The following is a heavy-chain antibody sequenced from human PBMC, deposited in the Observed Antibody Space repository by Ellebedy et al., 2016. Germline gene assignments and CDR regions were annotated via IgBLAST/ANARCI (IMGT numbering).Heavy chain of an antibody. D-gene: IGHD4-11*01. J-gene: IGHJ4*02. Sequence: GGSLRLSXAASGFTFSRHSFHWVRQTPGKGLEWLAVFLYDGTNTHYADSVRDRFTISRDNGKNTVDLQMNSLKPEDTAVYYCAREQDYMDYRTADCWGQGTLVTVSS. CDR1: GFTFSRHS. CDR3: AREQDYMDYRTADC. CDR2: FLYDGTNT. V-gene: IGHV3-30*04.